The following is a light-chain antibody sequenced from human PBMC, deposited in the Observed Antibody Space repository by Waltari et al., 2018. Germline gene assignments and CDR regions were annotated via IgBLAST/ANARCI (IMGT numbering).Light chain of an antibody. J-gene: IGKJ2*01. CDR3: QQSYSTPGGT. V-gene: IGKV1-39*01. CDR1: QSNSGY. Sequence: DIQMTQSPSSLSASVGDRVTINCRASQSNSGYLHWYQQKPGKAPKLLIYAASSLQSGVTSRCSGSESGTDFTLTISSRQTEDFATYYCQQSYSTPGGTFGQGTKLEIK. CDR2: AAS.